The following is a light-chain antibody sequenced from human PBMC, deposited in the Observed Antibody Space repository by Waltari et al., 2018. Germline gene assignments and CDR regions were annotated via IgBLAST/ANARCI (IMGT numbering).Light chain of an antibody. CDR3: QERGRT. CDR1: QRLSSN. V-gene: IGKV3-15*01. J-gene: IGKJ1*01. Sequence: IVMTQSPATLSVSPGEGATLSCKASQRLSSNLAWYQQKPGQLPRLLIYGASTRATGIPARFSGSGSGTEFTLTISSLQAEDFAVYYCQERGRTFGQGTKVEIK. CDR2: GAS.